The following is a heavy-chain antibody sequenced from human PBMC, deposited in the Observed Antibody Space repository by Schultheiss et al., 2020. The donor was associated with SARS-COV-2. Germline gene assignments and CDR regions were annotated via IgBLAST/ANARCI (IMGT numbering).Heavy chain of an antibody. J-gene: IGHJ6*02. Sequence: GSLRLSCAASGFTFSSYGMHWVRQAPGKGLEWVAVIWYDGSNKYYADSVKGRFTISRDNSKNTLYLQMNSLRAEDTAVYYCARDRGDSNYKVSMDVWGQGTTVTVSS. CDR2: IWYDGSNK. V-gene: IGHV3-33*01. D-gene: IGHD4-11*01. CDR1: GFTFSSYG. CDR3: ARDRGDSNYKVSMDV.